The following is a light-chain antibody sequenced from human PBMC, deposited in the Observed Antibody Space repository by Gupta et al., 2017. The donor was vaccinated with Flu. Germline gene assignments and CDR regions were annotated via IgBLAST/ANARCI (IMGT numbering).Light chain of an antibody. Sequence: SNELTQPPSVSVSPGQTARITCSGDALPNQYVSWYQQKPGQAPAVVIFKDTERPSGIPERFSGSSSGTTVTLTITGVQAEDEADYYCPSAHSSGIYVFGSGTKVTVL. V-gene: IGLV3-25*02. CDR1: ALPNQY. CDR2: KDT. CDR3: PSAHSSGIYV. J-gene: IGLJ1*01.